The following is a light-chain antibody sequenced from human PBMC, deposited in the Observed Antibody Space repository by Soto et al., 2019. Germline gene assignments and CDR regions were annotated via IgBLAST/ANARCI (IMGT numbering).Light chain of an antibody. CDR1: SSDVGGYNY. Sequence: QSVLTQPASVSGSPGQSITISCTGTSSDVGGYNYVSWYQQHPDKAPKLMIYEVNNRPSGVSNRSSGSKSGNTASLTISGLQAEDEADYYCSSYTSSSTLVFGAGTRSPS. CDR3: SSYTSSSTLV. CDR2: EVN. V-gene: IGLV2-14*01. J-gene: IGLJ1*01.